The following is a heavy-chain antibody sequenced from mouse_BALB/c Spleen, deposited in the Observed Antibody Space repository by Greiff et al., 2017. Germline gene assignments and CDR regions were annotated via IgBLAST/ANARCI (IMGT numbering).Heavy chain of an antibody. CDR1: GYTFTDYA. J-gene: IGHJ4*01. CDR2: ISTYYGDA. Sequence: QVQLQQSGAELVRPGVSVKISCKGSGYTFTDYAMHWVKQSHAKSLEWIGVISTYYGDASYNQKFKGKATMTVDKSSSTAYMELARLTSEDSAIYYCARWGYGNYVGYYAMDYWGQGTSVTVSS. V-gene: IGHV1S137*01. D-gene: IGHD2-10*02. CDR3: ARWGYGNYVGYYAMDY.